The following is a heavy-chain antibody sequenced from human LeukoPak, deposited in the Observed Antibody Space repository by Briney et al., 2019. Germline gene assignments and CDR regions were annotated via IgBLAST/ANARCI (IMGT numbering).Heavy chain of an antibody. J-gene: IGHJ4*02. CDR1: GYSFPNYW. CDR2: IYPGDSET. D-gene: IGHD2-15*01. V-gene: IGHV5-51*01. CDR3: ARRSQNCSGGSCYPYYFDY. Sequence: GESLKISCKGSGYSFPNYWIGWVRQMPGKGLEWRGIIYPGDSETRYKSSFQGQVTISADKSINTAYLQWSSLKASDTAMYYCARRSQNCSGGSCYPYYFDYWGQGTLVTVSS.